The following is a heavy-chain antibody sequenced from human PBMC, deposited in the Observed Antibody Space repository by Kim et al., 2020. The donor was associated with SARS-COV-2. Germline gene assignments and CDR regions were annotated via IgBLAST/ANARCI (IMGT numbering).Heavy chain of an antibody. V-gene: IGHV4-31*03. CDR3: AVHITSSSRFDP. Sequence: SETLSLTCTVSGGSVSGASYYWGWLRQHPGRGLEWIGYIYYSGSTYYNPSLKSRVSISIDTSRKQFSLNLSSVTDADTAVYYCAVHITSSSRFDPWGQGT. CDR2: IYYSGST. J-gene: IGHJ5*02. CDR1: GGSVSGASYY. D-gene: IGHD2-21*01.